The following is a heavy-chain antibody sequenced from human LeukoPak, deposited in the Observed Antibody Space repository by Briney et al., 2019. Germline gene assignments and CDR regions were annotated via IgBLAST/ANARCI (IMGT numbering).Heavy chain of an antibody. J-gene: IGHJ5*02. D-gene: IGHD3-22*01. Sequence: ASVKVSCKASGYTFTSYDINWVRQATGQGLEWMGWMNPNSGNTGYAQKFQGRVTMTRDTSTSTVYMELSSLRSEDTAVYYCARENRDYYDSSGYSSNWFDPWGQGTLVTVSS. CDR1: GYTFTSYD. CDR2: MNPNSGNT. V-gene: IGHV1-8*02. CDR3: ARENRDYYDSSGYSSNWFDP.